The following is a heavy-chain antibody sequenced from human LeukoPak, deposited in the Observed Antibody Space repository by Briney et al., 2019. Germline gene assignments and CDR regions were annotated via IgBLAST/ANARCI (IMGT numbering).Heavy chain of an antibody. CDR2: ISSSSYI. V-gene: IGHV3-21*01. Sequence: GGSLRLSCAASGFTFSSYSMNWVRQAPGKGLEWVSSISSSSYIYYADSVKDRFTISRDNAKNSLYLQMNSLRAEDTAVYYCARDLVVRYFDYWGQGTLVTVSS. CDR1: GFTFSSYS. J-gene: IGHJ4*02. CDR3: ARDLVVRYFDY. D-gene: IGHD3-22*01.